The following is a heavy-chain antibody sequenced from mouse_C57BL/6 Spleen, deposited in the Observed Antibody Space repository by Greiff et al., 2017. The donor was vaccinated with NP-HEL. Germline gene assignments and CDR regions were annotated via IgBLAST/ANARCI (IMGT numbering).Heavy chain of an antibody. CDR3: ASYYYGSRDFDY. D-gene: IGHD1-1*01. J-gene: IGHJ2*01. CDR2: INPSSGYT. Sequence: QVQLQQSGAELAKPGASVKLSCKASGYTFTSYWMHWVKQRPGQGLEWIGYINPSSGYTKYIQKFKDKATLTADKSSSTAYMQLSSLTYEDSAVYYCASYYYGSRDFDYWGQGTTLTVSS. CDR1: GYTFTSYW. V-gene: IGHV1-7*01.